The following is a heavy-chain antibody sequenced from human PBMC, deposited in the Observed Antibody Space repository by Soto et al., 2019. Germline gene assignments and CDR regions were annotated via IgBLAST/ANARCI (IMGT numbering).Heavy chain of an antibody. CDR1: GYTFTSYG. CDR3: ARGRYGDY. J-gene: IGHJ4*02. CDR2: ISAPNGNT. Sequence: QVHLVQSGAEVKKPGASVKVSCKGSGYTFTSYGITWVRQAPGQGLAWMGWISAPNGNTDYAQKLQGRVTVTRDTSTSTAYMVRRRLSSAATAVYYCARGRYGDYWGQGAVVTVSS. D-gene: IGHD1-26*01. V-gene: IGHV1-18*01.